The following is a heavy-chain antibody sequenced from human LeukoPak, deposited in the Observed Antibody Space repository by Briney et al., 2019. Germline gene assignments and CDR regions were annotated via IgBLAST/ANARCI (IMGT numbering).Heavy chain of an antibody. CDR1: GDSISSYY. CDR2: IHYNGNT. J-gene: IGHJ4*02. CDR3: ARGVDSGYPDY. V-gene: IGHV4-59*01. D-gene: IGHD3-22*01. Sequence: SETLSLTCSVSGDSISSYYWTWIRHTPGKGLEWIAYIHYNGNTRSNPSLKSRVTISLDTSKNQFSLKLTSLTAADTAVYYCARGVDSGYPDYWGQGTLVTVSS.